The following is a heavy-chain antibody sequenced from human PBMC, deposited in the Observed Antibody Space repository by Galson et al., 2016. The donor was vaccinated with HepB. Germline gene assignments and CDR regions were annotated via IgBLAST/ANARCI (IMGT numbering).Heavy chain of an antibody. D-gene: IGHD2/OR15-2a*01. Sequence: SPRLSCAASGFSFSSYTMSWVRQAPGKGLEWISAISGSGDRTYYADSVRGRFTISRDNAKNTLYLEMNSLRAEDTALYYCLHSIDYWGQGTLVTVSS. CDR1: GFSFSSYT. V-gene: IGHV3-23*01. CDR2: ISGSGDRT. CDR3: LHSIDY. J-gene: IGHJ4*02.